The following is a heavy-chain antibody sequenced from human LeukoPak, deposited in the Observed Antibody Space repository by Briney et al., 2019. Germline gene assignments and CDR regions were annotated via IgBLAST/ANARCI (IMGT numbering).Heavy chain of an antibody. V-gene: IGHV3-9*01. Sequence: GGSLRLSCAASGFTFDDYAMHWVRQAPGKGLEWVSGISWNSGSIGYADSVKGRFTISRDNAKNTLYLQMNSLRAEDTAVYYCARDSLEQLGGYWGQGTLVTVSS. CDR2: ISWNSGSI. CDR1: GFTFDDYA. D-gene: IGHD6-6*01. CDR3: ARDSLEQLGGY. J-gene: IGHJ4*02.